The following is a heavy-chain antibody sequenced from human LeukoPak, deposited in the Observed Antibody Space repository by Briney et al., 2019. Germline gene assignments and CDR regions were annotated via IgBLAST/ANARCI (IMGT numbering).Heavy chain of an antibody. J-gene: IGHJ3*02. V-gene: IGHV4-30-2*01. CDR2: IYHSGST. CDR1: GGSISSGGYY. CDR3: ARDWSEAFDI. Sequence: SETXSLTCTVSGGSISSGGYYWSWIRQPPGKGLEWIGYIYHSGSTYYNPSLKSRVTISVDRSKNQFSLKLSSVTAADTAVYYCARDWSEAFDIWGQGTMVTVSS.